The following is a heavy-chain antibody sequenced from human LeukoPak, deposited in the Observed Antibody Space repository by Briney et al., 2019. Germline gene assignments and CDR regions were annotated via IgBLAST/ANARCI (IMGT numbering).Heavy chain of an antibody. D-gene: IGHD7-27*01. CDR2: IYCGGSKT. CDR1: GYTFTDYW. J-gene: IGHJ2*01. CDR3: ARRAELGMRYFDF. Sequence: GESLNISCQASGYTFTDYWVGWVRQMPGKGLEWMGIIYCGGSKTTHSPAFQRQVTISVDKSTSTAYLQWSSLKASDTAIYFCARRAELGMRYFDFWGRGALLVVSS. V-gene: IGHV5-51*01.